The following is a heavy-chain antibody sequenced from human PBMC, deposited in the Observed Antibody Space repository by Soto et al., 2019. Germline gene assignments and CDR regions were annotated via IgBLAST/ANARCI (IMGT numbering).Heavy chain of an antibody. CDR2: IYYSERT. CDR1: GGSISSVGYY. D-gene: IGHD3-22*01. CDR3: ARGYSRGFLGNWFDP. Sequence: QVQLQESGPGLVKPSQTLSLTCTVSGGSISSVGYYWSWIRQHPGKGLEWIGYIYYSERTSYTPSLKSRFTISADTSKNQFSLKLGTVTAADTAVYYCARGYSRGFLGNWFDPWGQGTLVTVSS. J-gene: IGHJ5*02. V-gene: IGHV4-31*03.